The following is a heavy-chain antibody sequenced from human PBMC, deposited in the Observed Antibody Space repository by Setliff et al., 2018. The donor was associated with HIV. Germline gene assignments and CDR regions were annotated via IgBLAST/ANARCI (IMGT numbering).Heavy chain of an antibody. J-gene: IGHJ5*02. CDR3: ARAPGPYGDYNWFDP. CDR2: IYTSGST. D-gene: IGHD4-17*01. CDR1: GGSVSTGNYY. V-gene: IGHV4-61*02. Sequence: SETLSLTCTVSGGSVSTGNYYWSWIRQPAGKGLEWIGRIYTSGSTNYNPSLKSRVTISVDTSKNHFSLKLSSVTAADTAVYYCARAPGPYGDYNWFDPWGQGALVTVSS.